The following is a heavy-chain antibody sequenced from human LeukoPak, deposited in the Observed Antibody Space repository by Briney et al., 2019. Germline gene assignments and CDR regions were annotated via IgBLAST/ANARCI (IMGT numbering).Heavy chain of an antibody. CDR1: GYTFTSYG. CDR3: ARSRLVGADPTPLDY. CDR2: INPSGGST. D-gene: IGHD1-26*01. J-gene: IGHJ4*02. V-gene: IGHV1-46*01. Sequence: GASVKVSCKASGYTFTSYGISWVRQAPGQGLEWMGIINPSGGSTSYAQKFQGRVTMTRDTSTSTVYMELSSLRSEDTAVYYCARSRLVGADPTPLDYWGQGTLVTVSS.